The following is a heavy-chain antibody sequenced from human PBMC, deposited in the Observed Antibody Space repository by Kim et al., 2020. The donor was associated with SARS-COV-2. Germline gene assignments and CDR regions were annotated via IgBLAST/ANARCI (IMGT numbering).Heavy chain of an antibody. V-gene: IGHV3-23*01. CDR3: AKDRRSSPVTTHSYCYF. D-gene: IGHD4-17*01. CDR1: GFTFSSYA. CDR2: ISGSGGST. J-gene: IGHJ2*01. Sequence: GGSLRLSCAASGFTFSSYAMSWVRQAPGKGLEWVSAISGSGGSTYYADPEKGRFTIFRDNSKNTLYLQMTSLRAEDAAVYYWAKDRRSSPVTTHSYCYF.